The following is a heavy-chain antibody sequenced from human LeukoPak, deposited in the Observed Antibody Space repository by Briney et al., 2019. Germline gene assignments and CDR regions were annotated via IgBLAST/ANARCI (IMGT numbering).Heavy chain of an antibody. CDR1: GFTLDAYA. J-gene: IGHJ6*02. V-gene: IGHV3-43*02. CDR2: INADGSRT. CDR3: ATWAFYHDLDV. D-gene: IGHD3-3*01. Sequence: PGGSLRLSCVASGFTLDAYAMHWVRQVRGKGLEWVSLINADGSRTYYADSVKGRFTISRDNYKNSLYLQMTSLRPEVSALYYCATWAFYHDLDVWGRGTTVTVSS.